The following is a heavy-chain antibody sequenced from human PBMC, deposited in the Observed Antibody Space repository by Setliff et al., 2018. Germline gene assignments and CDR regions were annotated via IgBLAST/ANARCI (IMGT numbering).Heavy chain of an antibody. CDR1: GFTFDDYA. D-gene: IGHD3-22*01. Sequence: GGSLRLSCAASGFTFDDYAMHWVRQAPGKGLEWVSGISWNSGSIGYADSVKGRLTISRDNSKNSVFLQMNSLRVEDTAVYYCARVHYETSTYSPTLFDHWGQGALVTVSS. CDR2: ISWNSGSI. CDR3: ARVHYETSTYSPTLFDH. J-gene: IGHJ4*02. V-gene: IGHV3-9*01.